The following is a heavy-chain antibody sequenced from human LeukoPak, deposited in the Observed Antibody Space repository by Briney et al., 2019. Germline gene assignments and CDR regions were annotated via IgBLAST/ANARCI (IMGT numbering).Heavy chain of an antibody. CDR2: IYYSGST. CDR3: ARGSSGWSYYFDY. CDR1: GGSISSSSYY. V-gene: IGHV4-39*01. Sequence: SETLSLTCTVSGGSISSSSYYWGWIRQPRGKGLEWIGSIYYSGSTYYNPSLKSRVTISVDTSKNQFSLKLSSVTAADTAVYYCARGSSGWSYYFDYWGQGTLVTVSS. J-gene: IGHJ4*02. D-gene: IGHD6-19*01.